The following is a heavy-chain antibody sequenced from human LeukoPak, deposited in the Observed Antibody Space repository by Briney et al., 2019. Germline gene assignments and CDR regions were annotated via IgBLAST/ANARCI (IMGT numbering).Heavy chain of an antibody. J-gene: IGHJ6*02. CDR3: ARGQQLVGNYYYYGMDV. CDR1: GGTFSSYA. CDR2: IIPIFGTV. V-gene: IGHV1-69*13. D-gene: IGHD6-13*01. Sequence: SVTVSCKASGGTFSSYAISWVRQAPGQGLEWMGGIIPIFGTVHYAQTFQGRVTITADESTNTAYMELTSLRSDDTALYYCARGQQLVGNYYYYGMDVWGQGTTVTVSS.